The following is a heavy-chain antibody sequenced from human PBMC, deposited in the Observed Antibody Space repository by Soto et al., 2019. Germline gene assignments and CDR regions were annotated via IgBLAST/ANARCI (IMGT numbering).Heavy chain of an antibody. CDR2: IYYSGST. CDR3: ASSGGEGYNFDY. D-gene: IGHD3-16*01. Sequence: SETLSLTCTVSGGSISSGGYYWSWIRQHPGKGLEWIGYIYYSGSTYYNPSLKSRVTISVDTSKNQFSLKLSSVTAADTAVYYCASSGGEGYNFDYWGQGTLVTVSS. V-gene: IGHV4-31*03. J-gene: IGHJ4*02. CDR1: GGSISSGGYY.